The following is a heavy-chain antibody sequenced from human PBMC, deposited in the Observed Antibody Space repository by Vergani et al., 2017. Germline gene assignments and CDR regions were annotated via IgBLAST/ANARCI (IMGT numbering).Heavy chain of an antibody. V-gene: IGHV3-15*01. CDR2: IKTKTDGETT. CDR1: GLTFSHAW. Sequence: EVQLVESGGGLVKPGGSLRLSCAASGLTFSHAWMSWVRQVPGKGLEWVGRIKTKTDGETTDYAAPVKGRFTISRDDSKNTLYLQMNSLKTEDTAVYYCTTGRICVGVCYSGELDSWGQGTLVTVSS. CDR3: TTGRICVGVCYSGELDS. D-gene: IGHD2-21*01. J-gene: IGHJ5*02.